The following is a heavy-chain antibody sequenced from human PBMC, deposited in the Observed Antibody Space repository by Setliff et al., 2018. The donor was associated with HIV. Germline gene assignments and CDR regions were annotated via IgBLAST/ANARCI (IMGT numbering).Heavy chain of an antibody. D-gene: IGHD2-21*02. J-gene: IGHJ3*02. CDR3: AREVDVVTTSDAFDI. CDR2: IHYNGNA. Sequence: PPGKGLEWIGYIHYNGNAYYYNPSLKSRTTISLDTSMNQFSLKLTSVTAADTAVYYCAREVDVVTTSDAFDIWGQGTMVTVSS. V-gene: IGHV4-30-4*01.